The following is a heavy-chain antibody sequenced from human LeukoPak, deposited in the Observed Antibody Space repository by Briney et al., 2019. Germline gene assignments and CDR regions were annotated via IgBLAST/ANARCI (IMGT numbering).Heavy chain of an antibody. Sequence: KSSETLSLTCTVSGGPISDYYWIWIRQSPGTGLEWIGYMDYSGSTAYNPSLKGRVTISVDTSKHQFSLKLSPVTAADTAVYYCARHVWVVAATRFHAFDIWGQGTMVTVSA. J-gene: IGHJ3*02. CDR1: GGPISDYY. V-gene: IGHV4-59*08. D-gene: IGHD2-15*01. CDR3: ARHVWVVAATRFHAFDI. CDR2: MDYSGST.